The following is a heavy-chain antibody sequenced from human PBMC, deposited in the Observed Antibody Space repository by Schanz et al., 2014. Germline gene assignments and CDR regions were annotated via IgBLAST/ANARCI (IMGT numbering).Heavy chain of an antibody. CDR2: IYYSGNT. D-gene: IGHD3-3*01. J-gene: IGHJ4*02. V-gene: IGHV4-39*01. CDR3: ARHHDFWSGPDGRYLDL. CDR1: GASISSTTYY. Sequence: QLQLQESGPGLVKPSETLSLTCSVSGASISSTTYYWGWVRQPPGKGLEWIGNIYYSGNTYYNPSLESGVTGSIDTPRNQFPLPLPSVTAADTAVYYCARHHDFWSGPDGRYLDLWGQGTLVTVSS.